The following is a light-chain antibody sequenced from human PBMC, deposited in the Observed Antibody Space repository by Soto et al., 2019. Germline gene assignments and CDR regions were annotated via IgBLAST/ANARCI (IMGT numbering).Light chain of an antibody. V-gene: IGKV3-20*01. J-gene: IGKJ2*01. CDR3: QQYSHLPPYT. CDR1: QSVSSSY. Sequence: EIVLTQSPGTLSLSPGERATLSCRASQSVSSSYLAWYQQKPGQAPRLLIYGASTRASGIPDRFSGSGSGTEFTLTISSLRSEDSGVYYCQQYSHLPPYTFGQGTKLEIK. CDR2: GAS.